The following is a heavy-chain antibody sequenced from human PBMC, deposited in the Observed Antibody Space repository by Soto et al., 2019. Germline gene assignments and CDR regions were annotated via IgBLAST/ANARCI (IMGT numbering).Heavy chain of an antibody. CDR2: SYHSGST. J-gene: IGHJ4*02. CDR1: SGSISSTNW. D-gene: IGHD3-10*01. CDR3: ASSGGSGSYYN. V-gene: IGHV4-4*02. Sequence: QVQLQESGPGLVKPSGTLSLTCAVSSGSISSTNWWRWVRQPPGKGLEWIGESYHSGSTNYNPSLMTRVTISIDKSKHQFSLNLSSVTAADTAVYYCASSGGSGSYYNWGQGTLVTVSS.